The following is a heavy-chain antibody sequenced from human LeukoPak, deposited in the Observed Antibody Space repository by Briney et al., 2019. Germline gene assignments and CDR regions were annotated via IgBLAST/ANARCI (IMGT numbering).Heavy chain of an antibody. CDR2: ISGSGGST. J-gene: IGHJ4*02. CDR3: AKDLVMGYCSGGSCYSDY. D-gene: IGHD2-15*01. V-gene: IGHV3-23*01. Sequence: GGSLRLSCAASGFTFSSYGMSWVRQAPGKVLEWVSAISGSGGSTYYADSVKGRFTISRDNSKNTLYLQMNSLRAEDTAVYYCAKDLVMGYCSGGSCYSDYWGQGTQVTVSS. CDR1: GFTFSSYG.